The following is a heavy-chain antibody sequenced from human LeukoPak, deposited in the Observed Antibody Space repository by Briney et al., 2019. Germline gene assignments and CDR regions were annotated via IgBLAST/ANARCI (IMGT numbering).Heavy chain of an antibody. V-gene: IGHV3-74*01. J-gene: IGHJ4*02. CDR3: ARPPNQYDSSGLFDY. CDR1: GFTFSSYW. Sequence: PGGSLRLSCAASGFTFSSYWMHWVRQAPGKGLVWVSRINSDGSSASYADSVKGRFTISRDNAKNTLYLQMNSLRTEDTAVCYCARPPNQYDSSGLFDYWGQGTLVTVSS. D-gene: IGHD3-22*01. CDR2: INSDGSSA.